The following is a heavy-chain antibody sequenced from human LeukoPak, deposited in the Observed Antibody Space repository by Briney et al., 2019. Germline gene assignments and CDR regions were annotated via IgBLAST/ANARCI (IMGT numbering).Heavy chain of an antibody. CDR1: GFTFSLFA. CDR3: ARSMYGSGSYFGYMDV. Sequence: PGGSLRLSCAASGFTFSLFAMHWVRQSPGKGLEWVAAISYDGKDKFYADSVQGRFTFSRDNSKNTLYLQMNSLRAEDTAVYYCARSMYGSGSYFGYMDVWGKGTTVTISS. J-gene: IGHJ6*03. CDR2: ISYDGKDK. D-gene: IGHD3-10*01. V-gene: IGHV3-30*14.